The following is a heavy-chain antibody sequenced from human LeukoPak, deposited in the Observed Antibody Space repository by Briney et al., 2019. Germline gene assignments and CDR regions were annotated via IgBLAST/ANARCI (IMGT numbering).Heavy chain of an antibody. J-gene: IGHJ4*02. V-gene: IGHV1-2*04. Sequence: ASVKVSCKASGYTFTGYYMHWVRQAPGQGLEWMGWINPNSGGTNYAQKFQGWVTMTRNTSISTAYMELSSLRSEDTAVYYCARGKPYLGPYVGLYWGQGTLVTVSS. D-gene: IGHD3-16*01. CDR2: INPNSGGT. CDR1: GYTFTGYY. CDR3: ARGKPYLGPYVGLY.